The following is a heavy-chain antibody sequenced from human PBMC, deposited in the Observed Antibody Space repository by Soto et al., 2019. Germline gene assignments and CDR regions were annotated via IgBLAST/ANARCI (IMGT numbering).Heavy chain of an antibody. D-gene: IGHD2-2*01. V-gene: IGHV1-46*03. CDR1: GYTFASYY. CDR2: INPSGGST. J-gene: IGHJ3*02. Sequence: GASVKVSCKASGYTFASYYMHWVRQAPGQGLEWMGIINPSGGSTSYAQKFQGRVTMTRDTSTSTVYMELSSLRSEDTAVYYCARSPTVVAAAYAFDIWGQGTMVTVSS. CDR3: ARSPTVVAAAYAFDI.